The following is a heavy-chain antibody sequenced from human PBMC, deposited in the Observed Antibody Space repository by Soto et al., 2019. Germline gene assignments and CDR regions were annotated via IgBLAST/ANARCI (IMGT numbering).Heavy chain of an antibody. Sequence: QVQLQESGPRLVKPSQTLSLTCTVSGGSISSGGYYWSWIRQHPGKGLEWIGYIYYSGSTYYNPSLKSRVTKSVDTSKNQFSLKLSSVTAADTAVYYCAGDYGSGSYYNPYFDYWGQGTLVTVSS. J-gene: IGHJ4*02. CDR2: IYYSGST. V-gene: IGHV4-31*03. CDR3: AGDYGSGSYYNPYFDY. D-gene: IGHD3-10*01. CDR1: GGSISSGGYY.